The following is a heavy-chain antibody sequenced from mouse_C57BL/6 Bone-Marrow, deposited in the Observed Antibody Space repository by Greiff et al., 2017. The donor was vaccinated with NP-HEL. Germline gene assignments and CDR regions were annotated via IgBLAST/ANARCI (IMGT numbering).Heavy chain of an antibody. V-gene: IGHV5-9*01. Sequence: EVQGVESGGGLVKPGGSLKLSCAASGFTFSSYTMSWVRQTPEKRLEWVATISGGGGNTYYPDSVKGRFTISRDNAKNTLYLQMSSLRSEDTALYYCARLGIITTVVADYWGQGTTLTVSS. CDR3: ARLGIITTVVADY. J-gene: IGHJ2*01. CDR1: GFTFSSYT. CDR2: ISGGGGNT. D-gene: IGHD1-1*01.